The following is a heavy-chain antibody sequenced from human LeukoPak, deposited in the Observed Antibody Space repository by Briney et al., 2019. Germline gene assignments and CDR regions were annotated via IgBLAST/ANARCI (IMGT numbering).Heavy chain of an antibody. Sequence: GESLRLSCAASGFTFSSYEMNWVRQAPGRGLEWVSYISSSGTLIYYADSVKGRFTISRDNAENSLYLQMNSLRAEDTAVYYCARGNDPDSWGQGTLVTVSS. V-gene: IGHV3-48*03. CDR3: ARGNDPDS. CDR2: ISSSGTLI. CDR1: GFTFSSYE. J-gene: IGHJ4*02.